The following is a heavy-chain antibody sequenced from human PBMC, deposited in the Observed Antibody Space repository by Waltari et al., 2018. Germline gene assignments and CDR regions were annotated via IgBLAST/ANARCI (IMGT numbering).Heavy chain of an antibody. J-gene: IGHJ4*02. CDR1: GGSFSGYY. V-gene: IGHV4-34*01. CDR2: INHSGST. CDR3: ARYGSRYDYVWGSYKN. Sequence: QVQLQQWGAGLLKPSETLSLTCAVYGGSFSGYYWSWIRQPPGKGLEWIGEINHSGSTNYNPSLKSLVTISVDTSKNQFSLKLSSVTAADTAVYYCARYGSRYDYVWGSYKNWGQGTLVTVSS. D-gene: IGHD3-16*01.